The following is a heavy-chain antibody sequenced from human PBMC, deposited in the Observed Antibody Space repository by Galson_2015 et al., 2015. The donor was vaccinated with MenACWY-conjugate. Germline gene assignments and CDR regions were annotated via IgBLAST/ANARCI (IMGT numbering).Heavy chain of an antibody. CDR1: GFPLSGYW. CDR2: IKQDGSEK. V-gene: IGHV3-7*03. Sequence: SLRLSCAASGFPLSGYWMAWVRQAPGKGLEWVANIKQDGSEKYYVDSVKGRFTISRDNAKNSLYLEMNSLRAADTAVYYCARIPTWGSSFGYFDYWGQGILVAVSS. D-gene: IGHD7-27*01. CDR3: ARIPTWGSSFGYFDY. J-gene: IGHJ4*02.